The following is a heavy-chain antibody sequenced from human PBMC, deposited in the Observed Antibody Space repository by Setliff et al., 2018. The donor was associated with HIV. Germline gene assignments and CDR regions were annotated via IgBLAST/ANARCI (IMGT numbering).Heavy chain of an antibody. D-gene: IGHD3-3*01. J-gene: IGHJ4*02. V-gene: IGHV3-7*02. CDR1: GSTFSTYD. Sequence: GASVKVSCKASGSTFSTYDINWVRQAPGQGPEWMANIKQDGSEKYYVDSVKGRFTISRDNAKNSLYLQMNSLRAEDTAVYYCASFYNFWSGYYKRGQGTLVTVSS. CDR3: ASFYNFWSGYYK. CDR2: IKQDGSEK.